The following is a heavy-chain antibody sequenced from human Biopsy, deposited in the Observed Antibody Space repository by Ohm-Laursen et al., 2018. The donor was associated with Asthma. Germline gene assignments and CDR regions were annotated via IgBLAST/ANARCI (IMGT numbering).Heavy chain of an antibody. Sequence: SVKVSCKASGYTFNSAGITWVRQAPGQGLEWMGWISVYNGNTKVAQRLQDRVTMITDTSTSTAYMELRSLRSDDTAVYFCARAVDYSHYYGIDVWGQGTTITVS. J-gene: IGHJ6*02. V-gene: IGHV1-18*01. CDR3: ARAVDYSHYYGIDV. D-gene: IGHD3-10*01. CDR1: GYTFNSAG. CDR2: ISVYNGNT.